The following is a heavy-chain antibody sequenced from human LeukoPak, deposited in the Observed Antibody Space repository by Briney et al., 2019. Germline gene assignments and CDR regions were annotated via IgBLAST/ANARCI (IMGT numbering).Heavy chain of an antibody. Sequence: GASVKVSCKASDYTFTSYGISWVRQAPGQGLEWMGWISPYSDNTNYAQNLQGRVTMTTDTSTSTAYMELRSLTSDDTAMYYCARGGPFSIAAARVYYFDYWGQRTLVTVSS. CDR2: ISPYSDNT. J-gene: IGHJ4*02. CDR3: ARGGPFSIAAARVYYFDY. CDR1: DYTFTSYG. D-gene: IGHD6-13*01. V-gene: IGHV1-18*01.